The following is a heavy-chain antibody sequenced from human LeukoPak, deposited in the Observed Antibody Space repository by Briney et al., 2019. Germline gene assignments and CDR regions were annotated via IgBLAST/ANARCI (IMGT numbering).Heavy chain of an antibody. J-gene: IGHJ4*02. CDR1: GGSISSYY. V-gene: IGHV4-59*01. D-gene: IGHD3-3*01. Sequence: PSETLSLTCTVSGGSISSYYWSWIRQPPGKGLEWSGNIYYSGSTNYNPSLKSRVTISVDTSKNQFSLKLSSVTAADTAVYYCARGYGITIFGVVTNGRFDYWGQGTLVTVSS. CDR2: IYYSGST. CDR3: ARGYGITIFGVVTNGRFDY.